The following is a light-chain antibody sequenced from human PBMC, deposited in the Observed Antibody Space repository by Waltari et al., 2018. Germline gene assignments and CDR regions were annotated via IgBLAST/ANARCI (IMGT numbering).Light chain of an antibody. CDR3: CSYAGSYTLGV. Sequence: QSALTQPRSVSGSPVQSVTISCTGTSSDVGGYNYVSWYPPHPGKAPTLMIYDVSKRPSGVPDRFSGSKSGNTASLTISGLQAEDEADYYCCSYAGSYTLGVFGTGTKVTVL. J-gene: IGLJ1*01. CDR2: DVS. CDR1: SSDVGGYNY. V-gene: IGLV2-11*01.